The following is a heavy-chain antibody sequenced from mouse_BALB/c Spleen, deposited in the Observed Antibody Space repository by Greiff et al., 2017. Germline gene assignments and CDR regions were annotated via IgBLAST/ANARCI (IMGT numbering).Heavy chain of an antibody. CDR1: GYAFSSYW. D-gene: IGHD1-2*01. CDR3: TRGTTADY. Sequence: QVQLQQSGAELVRPGSSVKISCKASGYAFSSYWMNWVKQRPGQGLEWIGQIYPGDGDTNYNGKFKGKATLTVDTSSSTAYMQLSSLTSEDSAVYYCTRGTTADYWGQGTTLTVSS. V-gene: IGHV1-80*01. CDR2: IYPGDGDT. J-gene: IGHJ2*01.